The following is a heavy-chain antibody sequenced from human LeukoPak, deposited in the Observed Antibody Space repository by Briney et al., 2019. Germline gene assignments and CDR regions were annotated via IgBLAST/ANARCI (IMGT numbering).Heavy chain of an antibody. Sequence: SETLSLTCKVSGGSISSITYYWGWLRQPPGKGPEWIGSMYYSGTTSYNPSLKSRVTISLDTSRTQVSLNVSSVTAADTAVYFCATGTGMTPRPVDYWGQGTLVTVSS. D-gene: IGHD6-6*01. V-gene: IGHV4-39*07. CDR3: ATGTGMTPRPVDY. J-gene: IGHJ4*01. CDR2: MYYSGTT. CDR1: GGSISSITYY.